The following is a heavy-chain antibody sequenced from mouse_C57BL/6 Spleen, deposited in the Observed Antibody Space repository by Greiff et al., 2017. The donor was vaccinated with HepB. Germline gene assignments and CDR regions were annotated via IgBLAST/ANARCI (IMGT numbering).Heavy chain of an antibody. J-gene: IGHJ3*01. D-gene: IGHD2-4*01. CDR1: GYSITSGYY. Sequence: EVQLVESGPGLVKPSQSLSLTCSVTGYSITSGYYWNWIRQFPGNKLEWMGYISYDGSNNYNPSLKNRISITRDTSKNQFFLKLNSVTTEDTAKYYCANLYYDYDVRFAYWGQGTLVTVSA. CDR2: ISYDGSN. V-gene: IGHV3-6*01. CDR3: ANLYYDYDVRFAY.